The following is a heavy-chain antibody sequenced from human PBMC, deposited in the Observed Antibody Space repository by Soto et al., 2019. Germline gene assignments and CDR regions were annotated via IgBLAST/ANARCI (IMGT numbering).Heavy chain of an antibody. CDR1: GVTFCSYS. V-gene: IGHV3-21*01. J-gene: IGHJ4*02. D-gene: IGHD1-26*01. CDR3: ARYILGGRPYYFHY. Sequence: PGGSLGLCCAASGVTFCSYSMNWVRQAPGKGLEWGPSISSSSSYIYYADSVKGRFTISRDNAKNSLYLQMNSLRAEDTAVYYCARYILGGRPYYFHYWGQGTLVTVSS. CDR2: ISSSSSYI.